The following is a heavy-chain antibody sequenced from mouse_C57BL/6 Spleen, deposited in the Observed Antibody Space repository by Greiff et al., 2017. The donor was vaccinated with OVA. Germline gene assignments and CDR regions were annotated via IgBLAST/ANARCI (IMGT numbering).Heavy chain of an antibody. V-gene: IGHV1-5*01. D-gene: IGHD1-1*01. CDR3: NYGSSYRDAMDY. J-gene: IGHJ4*01. CDR2: IYPGNSDT. CDR1: GYTFTSYW. Sequence: DVQLQESGTVLARPGASVKMSCKTSGYTFTSYWMHWVKQRPGQGLEWIGAIYPGNSDTSYNQKFKGKAKLTAVTSASTAYMELSSLTNEDSAVYYCNYGSSYRDAMDYWGQGTSVTVSS.